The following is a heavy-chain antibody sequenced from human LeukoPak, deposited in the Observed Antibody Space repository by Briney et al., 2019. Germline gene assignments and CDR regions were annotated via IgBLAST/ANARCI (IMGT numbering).Heavy chain of an antibody. CDR1: GGSISSSSYY. D-gene: IGHD5-12*01. CDR2: IYYSGST. Sequence: SETLSLTCTVSGGSISSSSYYWGWIRQPPGKGLEWIGSIYYSGSTYYNPSLKSRVTISVDTSKNQFSLKLSSVTAADTAVYYCARREGGYGSWFDPWGQGTLVTVSS. J-gene: IGHJ5*02. CDR3: ARREGGYGSWFDP. V-gene: IGHV4-39*01.